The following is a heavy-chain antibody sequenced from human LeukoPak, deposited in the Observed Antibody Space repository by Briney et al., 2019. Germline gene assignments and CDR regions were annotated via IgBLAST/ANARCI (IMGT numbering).Heavy chain of an antibody. V-gene: IGHV3-9*01. CDR2: ISWNSGSI. Sequence: PGGSLRLSCAASGFTFDDYAMHWVRQAPGKGLEWVSGISWNSGSIGYADSVKGRFTISRDNAKNSLYLQMNSLRAEDRALYHCAKARDYDFWSGFDYWGQGTLVTVSS. CDR1: GFTFDDYA. CDR3: AKARDYDFWSGFDY. D-gene: IGHD3-3*01. J-gene: IGHJ4*02.